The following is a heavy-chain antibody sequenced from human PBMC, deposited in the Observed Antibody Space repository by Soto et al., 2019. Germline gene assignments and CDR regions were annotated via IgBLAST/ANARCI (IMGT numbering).Heavy chain of an antibody. D-gene: IGHD1-1*01. CDR3: ARGRYGDY. CDR2: ISAHNGNT. CDR1: GYAFTTYG. V-gene: IGHV1-18*01. Sequence: QVHLVQSRAEVKKPGASVKVSCKGSGYAFTTYGITWVRQAPGQGLEWMGWISAHNGNTNYAQKLQGRVTVTRDTSTSTAYRELRSLRSDDTAVYYCARGRYGDYWGQGALVTVSS. J-gene: IGHJ4*02.